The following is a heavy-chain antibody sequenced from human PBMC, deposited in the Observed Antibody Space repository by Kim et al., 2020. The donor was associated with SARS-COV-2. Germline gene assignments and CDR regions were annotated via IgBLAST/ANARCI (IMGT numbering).Heavy chain of an antibody. V-gene: IGHV4-39*07. CDR2: IYYSGST. CDR1: VGSISSSSYY. Sequence: SETLSLTCTVSVGSISSSSYYWGWIRQPPGKGLEWIGSIYYSGSTYYNPSLKCRVTISVDTSKNQFSLKLSSVTAADTAVYYCAREPVIVVVITPDAFD. J-gene: IGHJ3*02. CDR3: AREPVIVVVITPDAFD. D-gene: IGHD3-22*01.